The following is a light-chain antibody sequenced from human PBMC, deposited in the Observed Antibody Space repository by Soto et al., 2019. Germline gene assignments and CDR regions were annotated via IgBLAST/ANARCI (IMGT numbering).Light chain of an antibody. V-gene: IGKV3-11*01. J-gene: IGKJ4*01. CDR3: QQRRDWPRA. Sequence: EFVLTQTPVTLSLSPGERATLSCRASQSVGSYLVWYQQKPGQASRLLIYDASKRATGIPDRFSGSGSGTDFTITINSLEPEDFAIYYCQQRRDWPRAFGGGTKVEMK. CDR2: DAS. CDR1: QSVGSY.